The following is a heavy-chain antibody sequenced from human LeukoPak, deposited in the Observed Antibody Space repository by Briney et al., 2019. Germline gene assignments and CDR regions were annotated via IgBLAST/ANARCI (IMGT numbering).Heavy chain of an antibody. J-gene: IGHJ5*02. CDR1: GFIFSRYW. V-gene: IGHV3-7*01. CDR3: ARASAGIAVVGRFDP. CDR2: INQDGSGN. Sequence: PGVSLRLSCAASGFIFSRYWMSWIRQAPGKGLEWVADINQDGSGNYYVDSVKGRFTISRDNVKNSLYLQMNSLRAEDTAVYYCARASAGIAVVGRFDPWGQGTLVTVSS. D-gene: IGHD6-19*01.